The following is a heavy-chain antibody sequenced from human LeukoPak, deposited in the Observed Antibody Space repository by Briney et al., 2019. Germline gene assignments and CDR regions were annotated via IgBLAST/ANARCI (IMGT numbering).Heavy chain of an antibody. CDR2: ISSTGAST. CDR1: GFTFDDYG. J-gene: IGHJ4*02. Sequence: GGSLRLSCAASGFTFDDYGMSWVRQAPGKGLEWVSSISSTGASTYYADSVKGRFTISRDNSKNTLYLQMNSLRAEDTAVYYCARDRDNVAGSRGYFDYWGQGTLVTVSS. CDR3: ARDRDNVAGSRGYFDY. V-gene: IGHV3-23*01. D-gene: IGHD6-19*01.